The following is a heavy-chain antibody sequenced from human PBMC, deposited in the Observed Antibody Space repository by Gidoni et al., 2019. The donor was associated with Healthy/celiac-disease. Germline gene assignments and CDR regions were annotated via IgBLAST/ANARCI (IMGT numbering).Heavy chain of an antibody. D-gene: IGHD3-3*01. CDR3: ARGHDFWSGYYGYYYYGMDV. J-gene: IGHJ6*02. CDR2: IYHSGST. CDR1: GYSISSGYY. V-gene: IGHV4-38-2*01. Sequence: QVQLQESGPGLVKPSETLSLTCAVSGYSISSGYYWGWIRQPPGKGLEWIGSIYHSGSTYYNPSLKSRVTISVDTSKNQFSLKLSSVTAADTAVYYCARGHDFWSGYYGYYYYGMDVWGQGTTVTVSS.